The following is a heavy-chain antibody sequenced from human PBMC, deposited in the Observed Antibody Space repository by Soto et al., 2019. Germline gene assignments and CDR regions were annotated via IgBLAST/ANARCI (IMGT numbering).Heavy chain of an antibody. CDR2: IIPILGIA. CDR3: ARGIVVVPANNWFDP. CDR1: GGTFSSYT. J-gene: IGHJ5*02. D-gene: IGHD2-2*01. V-gene: IGHV1-69*02. Sequence: QVQLVQSGAEVKKPGFSVKVSCKASGGTFSSYTISWVRQAPGQGLEWMGRIIPILGIANYAQKFQGRVTITADKSTSTAYMELSSLRSEDTAVYYCARGIVVVPANNWFDPWGQGTLVTVSS.